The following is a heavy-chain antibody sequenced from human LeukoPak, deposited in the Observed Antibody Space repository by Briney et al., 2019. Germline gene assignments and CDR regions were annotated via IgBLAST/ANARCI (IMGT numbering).Heavy chain of an antibody. D-gene: IGHD3-10*01. J-gene: IGHJ4*02. CDR2: ISSSSSYI. CDR3: ARARITMVRGVPLGY. CDR1: GFTFSSYS. V-gene: IGHV3-21*01. Sequence: GGSLRLSCSASGFTFSSYSMNWVRQATGMGLELVSSISSSSSYIYYADSVKGRFTISRDNAKNSLYLQMNSLRAEDTAVYYCARARITMVRGVPLGYWGQGTLVTVSS.